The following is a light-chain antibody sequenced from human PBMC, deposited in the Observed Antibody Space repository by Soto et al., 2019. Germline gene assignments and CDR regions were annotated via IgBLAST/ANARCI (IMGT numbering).Light chain of an antibody. CDR2: DAS. V-gene: IGKV1-5*01. Sequence: DIQMTQSPSTLSASVGDRVTITCRASQSVGRWLAWSQQKPGKAPKVLIYDASTLESGVPSRFSGSGSGTEFTLPISSLQPDDFATYYCQHYDVYPWTFGQGTKVEI. J-gene: IGKJ1*01. CDR3: QHYDVYPWT. CDR1: QSVGRW.